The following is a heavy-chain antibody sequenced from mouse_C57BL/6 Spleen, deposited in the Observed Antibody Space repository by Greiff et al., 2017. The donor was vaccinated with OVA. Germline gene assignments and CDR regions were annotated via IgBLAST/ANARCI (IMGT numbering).Heavy chain of an antibody. CDR2: IDPSDSET. Sequence: QVQLQQPGAELVRPGSSVKLSCKASGYTFTSYWMHWVKQRPIQGLEWIGNIDPSDSETHYNQKFKDKATLTVDKSSSTAYMQLSSLTSEDSAVDYCARSDYGSSLYYFDYWGQGTTLTVSS. D-gene: IGHD1-1*01. CDR1: GYTFTSYW. J-gene: IGHJ2*01. V-gene: IGHV1-52*01. CDR3: ARSDYGSSLYYFDY.